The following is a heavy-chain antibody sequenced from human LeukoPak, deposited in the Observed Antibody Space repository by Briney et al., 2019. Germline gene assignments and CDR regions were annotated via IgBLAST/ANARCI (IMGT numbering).Heavy chain of an antibody. D-gene: IGHD3-3*01. CDR1: GGSISSYY. CDR2: IYYSGST. J-gene: IGHJ4*02. Sequence: SETLSLTCTVSGGSISSYYWSWTRQPPGKGLEWIGYIYYSGSTNYNPSLKSRVTISVDTSKNQFSLKLSSVTAADTAVYYCAVYDFRGDFDYWGQGTLVTVSS. V-gene: IGHV4-59*01. CDR3: AVYDFRGDFDY.